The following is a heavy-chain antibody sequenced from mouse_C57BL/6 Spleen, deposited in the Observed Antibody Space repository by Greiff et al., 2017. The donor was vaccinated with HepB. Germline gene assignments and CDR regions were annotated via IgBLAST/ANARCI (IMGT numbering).Heavy chain of an antibody. Sequence: VQLQQSGAELVRPGASVTLSCKASGYTFTDYEMHWVKQTPVHGLEWIGAIDPETGGTAYNQKFKGKAILTEHKSSSTPYMETRSLPSEDSAVYYCTRFRVWLPYAMDYWGQGTSVTVSS. J-gene: IGHJ4*01. D-gene: IGHD2-2*01. CDR3: TRFRVWLPYAMDY. CDR1: GYTFTDYE. V-gene: IGHV1-15*01. CDR2: IDPETGGT.